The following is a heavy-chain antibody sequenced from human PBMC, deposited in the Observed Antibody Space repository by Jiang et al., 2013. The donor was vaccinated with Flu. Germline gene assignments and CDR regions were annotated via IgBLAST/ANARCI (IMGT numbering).Heavy chain of an antibody. V-gene: IGHV3-11*03. CDR3: ARTARNKDS. CDR2: IGGSGADT. Sequence: VQLLESGGGLVKPGGSLRLSCEASGFTFSDYYMSWFRQAPGKGLEYVSYIGGSGADTNYADSVKGRFTISRDNAKNSLFLQMNSLRVEDTAVYYCARTARNKDSGGQGTLVTVSS. J-gene: IGHJ4*02. CDR1: GFTFSDYY.